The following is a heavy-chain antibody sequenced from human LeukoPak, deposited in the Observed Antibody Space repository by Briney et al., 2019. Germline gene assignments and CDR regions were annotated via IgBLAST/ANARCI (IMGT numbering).Heavy chain of an antibody. V-gene: IGHV1-69*04. Sequence: ASVKVSCKAFGGTFSSYAISWVRQAPGQGLEWMGRIIPILGIANYAQKFQGRVTITADKSTSTAYMELSSLRSEDTAVYYCARWGYCSSTSCDKYGMDVWGQGTTVTVSS. CDR1: GGTFSSYA. J-gene: IGHJ6*02. CDR2: IIPILGIA. CDR3: ARWGYCSSTSCDKYGMDV. D-gene: IGHD2-2*01.